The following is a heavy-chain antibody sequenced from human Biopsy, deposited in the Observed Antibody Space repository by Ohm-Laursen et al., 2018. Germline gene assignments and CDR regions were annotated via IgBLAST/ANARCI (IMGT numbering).Heavy chain of an antibody. D-gene: IGHD3-10*01. V-gene: IGHV4-4*07. J-gene: IGHJ4*02. CDR1: GGDINNYY. CDR3: VRGGSGSFPFDY. CDR2: LFTSGTT. Sequence: TLSLTCNVSGGDINNYYWSWIRRPAGKGLEWIGRLFTSGTTNYSPSLNNRVTMSVDTSKNQFSLRLTSVTAADTAVYYCVRGGSGSFPFDYWGPGTLVTVSS.